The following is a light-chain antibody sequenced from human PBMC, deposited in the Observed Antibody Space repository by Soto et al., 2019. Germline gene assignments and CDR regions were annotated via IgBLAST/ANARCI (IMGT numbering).Light chain of an antibody. V-gene: IGKV1-5*01. Sequence: DIQVNQSPSTLSAWEGDRAVITCRASQNINKWLAWYQQKPGKAPKFLIYDASTLETGVPSRFSGSGSGTEYTLTITSLQSEDFAVYYCQQFHNWPRTFGQGTKVDIK. CDR2: DAS. CDR3: QQFHNWPRT. J-gene: IGKJ1*01. CDR1: QNINKW.